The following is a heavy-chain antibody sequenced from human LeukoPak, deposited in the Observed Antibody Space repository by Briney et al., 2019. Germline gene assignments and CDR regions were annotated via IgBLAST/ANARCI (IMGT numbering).Heavy chain of an antibody. CDR2: INHSGST. V-gene: IGHV4-34*01. CDR3: ARGLSSSWYRAEYFQQ. CDR1: GGSFSTYY. J-gene: IGHJ1*01. Sequence: KPSAALSLTCAVYGGSFSTYYWNWIRQPPGKGLEWIGEINHSGSTTYNPSLKSRVTLSVDTSKNQFSLKLSSVTAADTALYYCARGLSSSWYRAEYFQQWGQGTLVTVSS. D-gene: IGHD6-13*01.